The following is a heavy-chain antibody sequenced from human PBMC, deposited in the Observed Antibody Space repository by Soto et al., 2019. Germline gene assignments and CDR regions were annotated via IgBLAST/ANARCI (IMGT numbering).Heavy chain of an antibody. D-gene: IGHD1-1*01. V-gene: IGHV3-23*01. J-gene: IGHJ4*02. Sequence: PGGSLRLSCVASGITFNPNAMIWVRQAPGKGLEWVSAIDGDGGDTFFADFVKGRFTMSRDSAKNSVSLQMNSLRAEDTAMYYCAGGEMSTISFDYWGQGTLVTVSS. CDR1: GITFNPNA. CDR2: IDGDGGDT. CDR3: AGGEMSTISFDY.